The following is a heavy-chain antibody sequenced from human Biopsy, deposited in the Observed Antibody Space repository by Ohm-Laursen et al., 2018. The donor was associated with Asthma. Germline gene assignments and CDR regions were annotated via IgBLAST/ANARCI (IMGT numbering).Heavy chain of an antibody. CDR1: GYSLTDLS. CDR3: ASDFPKDYVRYNFQF. CDR2: HDHEEGGT. J-gene: IGHJ4*02. V-gene: IGHV1-24*01. D-gene: IGHD4-17*01. Sequence: ASVKVPCKISGYSLTDLSMHWVRQAPGQGLEWMGGHDHEEGGTVNARRFQGRVTMTQDTSTDTAYMELSSLSSDDTAVYYCASDFPKDYVRYNFQFWGQGTLVTVSS.